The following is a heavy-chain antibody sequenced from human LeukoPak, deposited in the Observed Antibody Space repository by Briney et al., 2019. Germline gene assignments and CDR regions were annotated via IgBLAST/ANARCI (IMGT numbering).Heavy chain of an antibody. D-gene: IGHD6-13*01. CDR1: GYTFTSYG. V-gene: IGHV1-18*01. J-gene: IGHJ4*02. CDR3: ARGGVYSSSWYGGFRQFDY. Sequence: GASVKVSCKASGYTFTSYGISWVRQAPGQGLEWMGWISAYNGNTNYAQKLQGRVTMTTDTSTSTAYMERRSLRSADTAVYYCARGGVYSSSWYGGFRQFDYWGQGTLVTVSS. CDR2: ISAYNGNT.